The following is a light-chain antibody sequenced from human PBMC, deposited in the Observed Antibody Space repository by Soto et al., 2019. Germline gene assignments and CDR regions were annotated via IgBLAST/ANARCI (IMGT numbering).Light chain of an antibody. CDR1: QSVSNNY. J-gene: IGKJ1*01. V-gene: IGKV3-20*01. Sequence: EIVLPQSPGTLSLSPGERATLSCRASQSVSNNYLAWYQQKPGQAPRLLIYGASNRTTGIPDRFSGSGSGTDFTLTISRLEPEEFAVYYCQQYGSSGTFGQGNKVEIK. CDR2: GAS. CDR3: QQYGSSGT.